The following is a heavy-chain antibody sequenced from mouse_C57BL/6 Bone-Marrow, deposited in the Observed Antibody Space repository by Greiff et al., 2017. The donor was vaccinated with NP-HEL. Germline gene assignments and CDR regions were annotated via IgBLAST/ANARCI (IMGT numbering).Heavy chain of an antibody. CDR2: IYPGSGNT. CDR1: GYTFTDYY. CDR3: AAGTRTGFDY. Sequence: VQLQQSGAELVRPGASVKLSCKASGYTFTDYYINWVKQRPGQGLEWIARIYPGSGNTYYNEKFKGKATLTAEKSSSTAYMQLSSLTSEDSAVYFCAAGTRTGFDYWGQGTTLTVSS. V-gene: IGHV1-76*01. D-gene: IGHD4-1*01. J-gene: IGHJ2*01.